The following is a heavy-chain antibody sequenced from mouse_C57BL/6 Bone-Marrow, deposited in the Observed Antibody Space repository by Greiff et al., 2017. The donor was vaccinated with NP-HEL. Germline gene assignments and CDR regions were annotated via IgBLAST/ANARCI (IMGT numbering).Heavy chain of an antibody. Sequence: QVQLQQSGAELVMPGASVKLSCKASGYTFTSYWMHWVKQRPGQGLEWIGEIDPSDSYTNYNQKFKGKSTLTVDKSSSTAYMQLSSLTSEDSADYYGASPYDYDGYFDVWGTGTTVTVSS. CDR1: GYTFTSYW. J-gene: IGHJ1*03. CDR2: IDPSDSYT. CDR3: ASPYDYDGYFDV. V-gene: IGHV1-69*01. D-gene: IGHD2-4*01.